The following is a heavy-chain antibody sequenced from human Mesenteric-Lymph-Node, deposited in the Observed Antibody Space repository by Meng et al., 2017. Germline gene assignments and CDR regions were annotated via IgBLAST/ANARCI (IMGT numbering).Heavy chain of an antibody. CDR1: GGTFSSYT. CDR3: ARVLYSYGPAVFDY. D-gene: IGHD5-18*01. CDR2: IIPILGIA. V-gene: IGHV1-69*16. Sequence: SVKVSCKASGGTFSSYTISWVRQAPGQGLEWMGRIIPILGIANYAQKFQGRVTITTDESTSTAYMELSSLRSEDTAVYYCARVLYSYGPAVFDYWGQGTLVTVSS. J-gene: IGHJ4*02.